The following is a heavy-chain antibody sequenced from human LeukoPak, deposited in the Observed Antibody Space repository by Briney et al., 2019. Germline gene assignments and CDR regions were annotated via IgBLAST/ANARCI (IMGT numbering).Heavy chain of an antibody. CDR1: GASISSNIW. D-gene: IGHD2-21*01. V-gene: IGHV4-4*02. CDR3: TRSPTKRIPEDY. CDR2: IFHTGST. Sequence: KPSGTLSLTCAVSGASISSNIWWSWVRQPPGKGLEWFGQIFHTGSTTYIPSLKSRVTMSVDKSKNQFSLNLRSMTAADTAVYYCTRSPTKRIPEDYWGQGTLVTVSS. J-gene: IGHJ4*02.